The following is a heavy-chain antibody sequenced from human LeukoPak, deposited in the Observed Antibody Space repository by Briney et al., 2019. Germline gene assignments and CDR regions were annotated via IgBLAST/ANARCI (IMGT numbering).Heavy chain of an antibody. J-gene: IGHJ4*02. CDR2: IYYSGST. Sequence: PSETLSLTCTVSGGSISSYYWSWIRQPPGKGLEWIGYIYYSGSTYYNPSLKSRVTISVDTSKNQFSLKLSSVTAADTAVYYCASDPFGYSSMSIDYWGQGTLVTVSS. CDR3: ASDPFGYSSMSIDY. CDR1: GGSISSYY. V-gene: IGHV4-59*06. D-gene: IGHD6-13*01.